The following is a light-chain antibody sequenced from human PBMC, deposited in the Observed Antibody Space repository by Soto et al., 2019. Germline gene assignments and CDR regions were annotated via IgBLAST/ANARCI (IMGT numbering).Light chain of an antibody. Sequence: EIVLTQSPGTLSLSPGERATLSCRASQSVSRSYLAWYRQKPGQAPRLLIYGASSRATGIPDRFSGSGSGTDFTLTISRLEPEDFVVYYCQQYGSSPTTFGQGTKVEIK. CDR1: QSVSRSY. V-gene: IGKV3-20*01. J-gene: IGKJ1*01. CDR3: QQYGSSPTT. CDR2: GAS.